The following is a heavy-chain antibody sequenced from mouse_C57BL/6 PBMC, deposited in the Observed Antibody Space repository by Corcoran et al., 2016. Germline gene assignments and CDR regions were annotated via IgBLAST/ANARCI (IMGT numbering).Heavy chain of an antibody. CDR2: INPNNGGT. J-gene: IGHJ4*01. Sequence: EVQLQQSGPELVKPGASVKISCKASGYTFTDYYMNWVKQSHGKSLEWIGDINPNNGGTSYNQKFKGKATLTVDKASSKAYMELRSLTSEDSAVYYCARRQLRPLYAMDYWGQGTSVTVSS. V-gene: IGHV1-26*01. CDR1: GYTFTDYY. CDR3: ARRQLRPLYAMDY. D-gene: IGHD3-2*02.